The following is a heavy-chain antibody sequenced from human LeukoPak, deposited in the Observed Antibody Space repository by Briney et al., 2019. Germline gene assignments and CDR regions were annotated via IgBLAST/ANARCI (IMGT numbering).Heavy chain of an antibody. Sequence: GGSLRLSCAASGFTVSSNSMSWVRQAQGKGLEWVSVIYRGGNTYYADSVKGRFTISRDNSKNTLYLQMNSLRAEDTAVYYCARATNGRFDIWGQGTMLTVSS. D-gene: IGHD2-8*01. V-gene: IGHV3-53*01. CDR2: IYRGGNT. CDR3: ARATNGRFDI. J-gene: IGHJ3*02. CDR1: GFTVSSNS.